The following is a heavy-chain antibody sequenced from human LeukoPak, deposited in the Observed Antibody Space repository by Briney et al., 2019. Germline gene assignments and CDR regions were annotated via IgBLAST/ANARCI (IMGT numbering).Heavy chain of an antibody. CDR3: ARFYGSGIGIDY. V-gene: IGHV3-48*01. Sequence: GGSLRLSCAASGFTFSSYSMNWVRQAPGQGLEWVSYISSSSSTIYYAASVKGRFTISRDNAKNSLYLQMNSLRAEDTAVYYCARFYGSGIGIDYWGQGTLVTISS. J-gene: IGHJ4*02. CDR2: ISSSSSTI. CDR1: GFTFSSYS. D-gene: IGHD3-10*01.